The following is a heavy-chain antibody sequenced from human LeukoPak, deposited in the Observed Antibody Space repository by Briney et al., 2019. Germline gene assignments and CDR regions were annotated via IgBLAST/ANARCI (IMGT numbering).Heavy chain of an antibody. Sequence: GGSLRLSCAASGFTFSSYAMHWVRQAPGKGLEWVAVISYDGSNKYYADSVKGRFTISRDNSKNTLYLQMNSLRAEDTAVYYCARDHGDAFDIWGQGTMVTVSS. J-gene: IGHJ3*02. CDR3: ARDHGDAFDI. V-gene: IGHV3-30-3*01. CDR1: GFTFSSYA. CDR2: ISYDGSNK.